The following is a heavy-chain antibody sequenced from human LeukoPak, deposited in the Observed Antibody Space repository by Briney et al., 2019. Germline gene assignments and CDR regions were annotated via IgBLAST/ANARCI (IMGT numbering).Heavy chain of an antibody. Sequence: SETLSLTCAVDGGSFSGYYWSWIRQPPGKGLEWIGEINHSGSTNYNPSLKSRVTISVDTSKNQFSLKLSSVTAADTAVYYCARGLRRYYYDSSGTGAFDIWGQGTMVTVSS. J-gene: IGHJ3*02. CDR3: ARGLRRYYYDSSGTGAFDI. CDR2: INHSGST. CDR1: GGSFSGYY. D-gene: IGHD3-22*01. V-gene: IGHV4-34*01.